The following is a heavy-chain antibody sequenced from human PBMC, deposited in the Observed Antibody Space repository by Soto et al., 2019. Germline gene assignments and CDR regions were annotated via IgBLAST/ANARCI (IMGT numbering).Heavy chain of an antibody. Sequence: TRAVEGGYSVGFDWRRIRQPTVKGLEWIGETNHSGSTNYNPSLKSRVTISVDTSTNQFSLKLSSVTAADTAVYYCATYYGSGSFYNWFGPWGERTLVSVPS. D-gene: IGHD3-10*01. CDR3: ATYYGSGSFYNWFGP. J-gene: IGHJ5*02. CDR1: GGYSVGFD. CDR2: TNHSGST. V-gene: IGHV4-34*01.